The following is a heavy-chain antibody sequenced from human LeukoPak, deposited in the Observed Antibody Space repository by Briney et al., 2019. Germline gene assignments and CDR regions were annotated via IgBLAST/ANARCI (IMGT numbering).Heavy chain of an antibody. CDR1: GFTFNNHY. Sequence: PGGSLSLSCAASGFTFNNHYMSWIRQAPGKGLEWVSYISNTGNTMDYADSMKGRFTISRDNAKNSLYLQMNSLRAEDTAVYYCARGHWGLDVWGQGTTVTVSS. V-gene: IGHV3-11*01. CDR3: ARGHWGLDV. D-gene: IGHD7-27*01. J-gene: IGHJ6*02. CDR2: ISNTGNTM.